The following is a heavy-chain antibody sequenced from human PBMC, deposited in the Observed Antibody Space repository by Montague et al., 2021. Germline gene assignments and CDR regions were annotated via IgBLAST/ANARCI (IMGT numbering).Heavy chain of an antibody. V-gene: IGHV3-74*01. CDR1: GFAFNMYW. J-gene: IGHJ3*01. CDR2: IHGDGGAT. D-gene: IGHD3-16*02. Sequence: SLRLSCAASGFAFNMYWMHWVRQAPGKGLVWVSSIHGDGGATYSADFVRGRFTISRDNAKNTLYLQMNSLEAEDTAIYYCVRSCSVTNCYTGDAFDAWGHGTMVTVSS. CDR3: VRSCSVTNCYTGDAFDA.